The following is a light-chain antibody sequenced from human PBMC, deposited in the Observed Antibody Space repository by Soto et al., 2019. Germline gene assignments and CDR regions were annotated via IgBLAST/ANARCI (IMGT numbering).Light chain of an antibody. CDR1: SSNIGSNY. Sequence: QSVLTQPPSASGTPGQRVTISCSGSSSNIGSNYVYWYQQLPGTAPKLLIYRNNQRPSGVPDRFSGSKSGTSASPAIRGLRSEDEADYYCATWDDSLSGRVFGGGTKLTVL. J-gene: IGLJ3*02. CDR3: ATWDDSLSGRV. V-gene: IGLV1-47*01. CDR2: RNN.